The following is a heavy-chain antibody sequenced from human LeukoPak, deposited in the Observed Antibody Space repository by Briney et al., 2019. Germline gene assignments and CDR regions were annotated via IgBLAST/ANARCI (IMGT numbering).Heavy chain of an antibody. J-gene: IGHJ5*02. CDR3: ARRVDATRWFDP. CDR2: INSDGTST. Sequence: SGGSLRRSCAASGFTFSNYFMHWVRQAPGKGLVWVSRINSDGTSTMYADSVKGRFTISRDNAKNTLYLQMNSLRDEDTAVYYCARRVDATRWFDPWGQGTLVTVSS. D-gene: IGHD2-15*01. CDR1: GFTFSNYF. V-gene: IGHV3-74*03.